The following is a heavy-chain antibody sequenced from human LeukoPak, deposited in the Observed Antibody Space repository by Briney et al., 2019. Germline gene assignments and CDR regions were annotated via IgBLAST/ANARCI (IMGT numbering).Heavy chain of an antibody. D-gene: IGHD4-17*01. Sequence: PGGSLRLSCAASGFTFSSYAMHWVRQAPGKGLEYVSAISSNGGSTYYANSVKGRFTIYRDNSKNTLYLQMGSLRAEDMAVYYCARVRAGYGDYDYWGQGTLVTVSS. V-gene: IGHV3-64*01. J-gene: IGHJ4*02. CDR1: GFTFSSYA. CDR2: ISSNGGST. CDR3: ARVRAGYGDYDY.